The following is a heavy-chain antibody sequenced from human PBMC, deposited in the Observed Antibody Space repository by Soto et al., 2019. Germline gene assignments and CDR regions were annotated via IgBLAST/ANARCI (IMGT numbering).Heavy chain of an antibody. CDR2: IYYSGST. CDR3: ARHGRDAERWLTNDAFDI. V-gene: IGHV4-39*01. J-gene: IGHJ3*02. CDR1: GGSISSSSYY. D-gene: IGHD5-12*01. Sequence: QLQLQESGPGLVKPSETLSLTCTVSGGSISSSSYYWGWIRQPPGKGLEWIGSIYYSGSTYYNPSLKSRVTISVDTSKNQFSLKLSSVTAADTAVYYCARHGRDAERWLTNDAFDIWGQGTMVTVSS.